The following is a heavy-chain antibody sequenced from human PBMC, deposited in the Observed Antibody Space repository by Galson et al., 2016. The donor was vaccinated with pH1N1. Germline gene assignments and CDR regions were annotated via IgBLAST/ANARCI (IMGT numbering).Heavy chain of an antibody. CDR3: AREGEMDVDRTYYFDY. Sequence: CTVSGGSISSGGYYWSWIRQHPGKGLEWIGYIYYSGSTYYNPSLKSRVTISVDTSKNQFSLKLSSVTAADTAVYYCAREGEMDVDRTYYFDYWGQGTLVTVSS. CDR1: GGSISSGGYY. CDR2: IYYSGST. J-gene: IGHJ4*02. D-gene: IGHD3-16*01. V-gene: IGHV4-31*03.